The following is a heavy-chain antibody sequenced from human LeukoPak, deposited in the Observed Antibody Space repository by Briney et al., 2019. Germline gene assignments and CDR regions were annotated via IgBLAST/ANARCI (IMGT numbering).Heavy chain of an antibody. Sequence: ASVKVSCKVSGYTLTELSMHWVRQAPGKGLEWMGGFDPEDGETIYAQKFQGRVTMTEDTSTDTAYMELRSLRSDDTAVYYCARDGIYGSGSYPYFDYWGQGTLVTVSS. D-gene: IGHD3-10*01. CDR1: GYTLTELS. V-gene: IGHV1-24*01. CDR3: ARDGIYGSGSYPYFDY. CDR2: FDPEDGET. J-gene: IGHJ4*02.